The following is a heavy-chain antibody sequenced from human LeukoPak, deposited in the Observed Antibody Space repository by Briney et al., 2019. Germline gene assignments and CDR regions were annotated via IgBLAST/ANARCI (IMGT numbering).Heavy chain of an antibody. CDR1: GGSITNCC. V-gene: IGHV4-4*07. CDR3: ARVESMYYFDY. D-gene: IGHD1-1*01. CDR2: ISSTGNT. Sequence: SETLSLTCTVSGGSITNCCWGWIRQPAGRGLDWIGRISSTGNTAYSPSLQSRVTMSVDTSKNQFSLKLNSVTAADTAVYYCARVESMYYFDYWGQGTLVTVSS. J-gene: IGHJ4*02.